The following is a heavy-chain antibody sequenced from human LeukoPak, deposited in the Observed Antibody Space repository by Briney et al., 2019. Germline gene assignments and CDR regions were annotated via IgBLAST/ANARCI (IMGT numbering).Heavy chain of an antibody. J-gene: IGHJ5*02. D-gene: IGHD4-17*01. CDR1: GFTFSSYW. CDR3: ARARDYGDYVNWFDP. Sequence: GGSLRLSCAASGFTFSSYWMHWVCQTPGKGLVWVSRINSDGSTTSYADSVKGRFTISRDNAKNTLYLQMSSLRAEDTAVYYCARARDYGDYVNWFDPWGQGTLVTVSS. V-gene: IGHV3-74*01. CDR2: INSDGSTT.